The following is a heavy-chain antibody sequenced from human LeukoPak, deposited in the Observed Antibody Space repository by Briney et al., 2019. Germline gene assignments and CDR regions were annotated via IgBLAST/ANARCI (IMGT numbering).Heavy chain of an antibody. V-gene: IGHV3-48*04. CDR2: ISSSGYTI. Sequence: GGSLRLSCAASGFTFSSFGMNWVRQAPGKGLEWVSYISSSGYTIYYADSVKGRFTISRDNAKHSMHLQMNSLRAEDTSVYYCVRGRSAGYFDYWGQGTLVTVSS. CDR3: VRGRSAGYFDY. CDR1: GFTFSSFG. J-gene: IGHJ4*02.